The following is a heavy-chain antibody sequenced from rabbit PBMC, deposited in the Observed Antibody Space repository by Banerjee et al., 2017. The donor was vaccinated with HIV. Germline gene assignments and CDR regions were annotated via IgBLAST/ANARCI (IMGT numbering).Heavy chain of an antibody. CDR3: ARTYGAYDNYGYYFNL. V-gene: IGHV1S40*01. J-gene: IGHJ4*01. Sequence: QSLEESGGDLVKPGASLTLTCTASGFSFSSDYYMCWVRQAPGKGLERIACIYAGSKNITNYASWAKGRFTVSKTSSTTVTLQMTSLTAADTATYFCARTYGAYDNYGYYFNLWGQGTLVTVS. CDR1: GFSFSSDYY. D-gene: IGHD2-1*01. CDR2: IYAGSKNIT.